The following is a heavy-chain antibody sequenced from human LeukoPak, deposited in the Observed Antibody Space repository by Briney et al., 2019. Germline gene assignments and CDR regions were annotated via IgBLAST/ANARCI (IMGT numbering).Heavy chain of an antibody. Sequence: PSETLSLTCSVSGDSNSNYYWSWIRQPPGQGLQWIGYVYYSGRTSYDPSLQSRVTISVDTSKREFSLKLSSVIAADTAVYYCARHGYDSNGLDWGQGTLVTVTS. J-gene: IGHJ4*02. V-gene: IGHV4-59*08. CDR2: VYYSGRT. CDR1: GDSNSNYY. D-gene: IGHD3-22*01. CDR3: ARHGYDSNGLD.